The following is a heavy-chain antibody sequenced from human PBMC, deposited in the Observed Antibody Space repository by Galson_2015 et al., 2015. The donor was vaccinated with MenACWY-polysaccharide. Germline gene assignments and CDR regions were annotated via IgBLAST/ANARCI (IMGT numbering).Heavy chain of an antibody. Sequence: SLRLSCAASGFTLRHYAMNWVRQAPGKGLEWVSSIRDRDHATDYADSVRGRYTVSRDDSENTLYLQINSLRAEDTAVYYCARVTRRTYDSRGYYFDSWGQGTLVTVSS. J-gene: IGHJ4*02. CDR1: GFTLRHYA. D-gene: IGHD3-22*01. CDR2: IRDRDHAT. CDR3: ARVTRRTYDSRGYYFDS. V-gene: IGHV3-23*01.